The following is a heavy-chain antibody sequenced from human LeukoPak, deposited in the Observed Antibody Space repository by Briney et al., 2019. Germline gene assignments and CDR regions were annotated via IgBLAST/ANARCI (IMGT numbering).Heavy chain of an antibody. J-gene: IGHJ6*02. CDR1: GFTFSDYA. D-gene: IGHD2-15*01. CDR2: ISFDGNNK. V-gene: IGHV3-30*04. CDR3: TRGPRPLRYCSGGSCPSYYSGMDV. Sequence: GGSLRLSCAASGFTFSDYAMHWVRLAPGKGLEWVAVISFDGNNKYYADPVKGRFTISRDNSKNTLYLQMNSLRVEDTAVYSCTRGPRPLRYCSGGSCPSYYSGMDVWGQGTTVTVSS.